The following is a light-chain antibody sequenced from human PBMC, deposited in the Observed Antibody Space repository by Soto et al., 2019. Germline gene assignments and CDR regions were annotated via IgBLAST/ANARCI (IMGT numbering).Light chain of an antibody. Sequence: EVVFTQSPVTLSLSPGERATLSCRASQSVSNYLAWYQQKPGQAPRLLIYGSSDRATGIPARFSGSGSGTDFTLTTTSLEPEDFGVYYCQQRSNWPLTFGGGTKVDIK. CDR1: QSVSNY. J-gene: IGKJ4*01. CDR2: GSS. CDR3: QQRSNWPLT. V-gene: IGKV3-11*01.